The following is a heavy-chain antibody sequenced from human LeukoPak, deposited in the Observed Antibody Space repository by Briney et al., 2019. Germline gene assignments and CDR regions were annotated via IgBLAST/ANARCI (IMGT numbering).Heavy chain of an antibody. CDR2: IYYSGST. D-gene: IGHD3-9*01. CDR1: GGSISSGGYY. Sequence: SETLSLTCTVSGGSISSGGYYWTWIRQHPGEGLEWIGYIYYSGSTYYNPSLKSRLTISVDTSKNHFSLKLSSVTAADTAVYYCARGGLTANNWFDPWGQGTLVTVSS. CDR3: ARGGLTANNWFDP. V-gene: IGHV4-31*03. J-gene: IGHJ5*02.